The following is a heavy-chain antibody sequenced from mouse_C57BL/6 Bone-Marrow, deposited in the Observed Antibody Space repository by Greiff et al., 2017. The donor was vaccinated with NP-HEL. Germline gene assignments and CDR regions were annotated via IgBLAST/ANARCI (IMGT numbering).Heavy chain of an antibody. CDR1: GFTFSNYW. D-gene: IGHD2-4*01. Sequence: EVKLMESGGGLVQPGGSMKLSCVASGFTFSNYWMNWVRQSPEKGLEWVAQIRLKSDNYATHYAESVKGRFTISRDDSKSSVYLQMNNLRAEDTGIYYCTGDDYDGWFAYWGQGTLVTVSA. CDR3: TGDDYDGWFAY. CDR2: IRLKSDNYAT. V-gene: IGHV6-3*01. J-gene: IGHJ3*01.